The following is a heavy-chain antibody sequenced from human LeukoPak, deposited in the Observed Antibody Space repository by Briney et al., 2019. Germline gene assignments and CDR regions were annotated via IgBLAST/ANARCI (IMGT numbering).Heavy chain of an antibody. CDR2: VSGSGDAR. V-gene: IGHV3-48*01. D-gene: IGHD3-16*01. CDR3: ARDYIYAYDY. CDR1: GFTFSAYS. Sequence: GGSLRLSCAASGFTFSAYSMNWVRQAPGKGLEWVSYVSGSGDARYYADSVKGRFTISRDNAKNSLYLQMNSLTAEDTAVYYCARDYIYAYDYWGQGILVTASS. J-gene: IGHJ4*02.